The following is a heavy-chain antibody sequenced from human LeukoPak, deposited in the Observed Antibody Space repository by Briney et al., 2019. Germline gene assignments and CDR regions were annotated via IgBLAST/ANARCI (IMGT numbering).Heavy chain of an antibody. Sequence: SQTLSLTCAISGDSASSNSAAWNWIRQSPSRGLEWLGKTYYRSKWYNDYAVSVKSRITINPDTSKNQFSLQLNSVTAEDTAVYYCAKSTSGTGGNWFDPWGQGTLVSVSS. J-gene: IGHJ5*02. CDR2: TYYRSKWYN. CDR1: GDSASSNSAA. D-gene: IGHD1-1*01. CDR3: AKSTSGTGGNWFDP. V-gene: IGHV6-1*01.